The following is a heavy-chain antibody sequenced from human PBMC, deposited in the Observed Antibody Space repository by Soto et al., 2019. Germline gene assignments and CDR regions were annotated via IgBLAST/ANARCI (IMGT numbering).Heavy chain of an antibody. CDR3: ARDPTGHFIEY. J-gene: IGHJ4*02. CDR1: GYTFTSYG. Sequence: QVQLVQSGAEVKKSGASVKVSCKTSGYTFTSYGVAWVRQAPGQGLEWMGWISGYNGNTNYAQKFQGRVTMTTDTSTSTAYMELRSLRSDDTAVYYCARDPTGHFIEYWGQGTLVTVSS. CDR2: ISGYNGNT. V-gene: IGHV1-18*01. D-gene: IGHD1-1*01.